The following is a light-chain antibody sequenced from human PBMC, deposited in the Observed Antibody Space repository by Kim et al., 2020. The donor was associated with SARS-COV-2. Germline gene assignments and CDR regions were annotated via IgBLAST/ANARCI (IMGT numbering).Light chain of an antibody. CDR2: KAS. V-gene: IGKV1-5*03. Sequence: SASTEDRVTITCRASQSVGSSLAWYQQRPGKAPKLLIYKASNLETGVPSRFSGSGSATQFTLTISSLQPDDSATYYCQQYNSYPENFGQGTKLEI. CDR3: QQYNSYPEN. CDR1: QSVGSS. J-gene: IGKJ2*01.